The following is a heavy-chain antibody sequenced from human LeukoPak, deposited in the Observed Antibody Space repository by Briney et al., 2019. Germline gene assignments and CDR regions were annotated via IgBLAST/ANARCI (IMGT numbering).Heavy chain of an antibody. V-gene: IGHV3-30*18. Sequence: PGRSLRLSCAASGFTFSSYGMHWVRQAPGKGLEWVAVISYDGSNKYYADSVKGRFTISRDNSKNTLYLQMNSLRAEDTAVYYCAKGLPGALDYWGQGTLVTVSS. J-gene: IGHJ4*02. CDR1: GFTFSSYG. D-gene: IGHD3-10*01. CDR2: ISYDGSNK. CDR3: AKGLPGALDY.